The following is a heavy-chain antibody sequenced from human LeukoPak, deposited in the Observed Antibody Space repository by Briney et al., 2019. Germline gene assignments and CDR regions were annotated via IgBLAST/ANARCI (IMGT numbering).Heavy chain of an antibody. J-gene: IGHJ6*03. CDR2: IYYSGST. CDR1: GGSISSYY. Sequence: SETLSLTCTVSGGSISSYYWGWIRQPPGKGLEWIGYIYYSGSTNYNPSLKSRVTISVDTSKNQFSLKLSSVTAADTAVYYCARGGYSGYDYSPYYYYMDVWGKGTTVTVSS. V-gene: IGHV4-59*01. CDR3: ARGGYSGYDYSPYYYYMDV. D-gene: IGHD5-12*01.